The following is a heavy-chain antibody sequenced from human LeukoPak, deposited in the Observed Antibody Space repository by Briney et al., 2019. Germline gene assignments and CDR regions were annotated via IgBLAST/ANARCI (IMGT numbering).Heavy chain of an antibody. CDR1: GGSFSGYY. Sequence: KTSETLSLTCAVYGGSFSGYYWSWIRQPPGKGLEWIGEINHSGSTNYNPSLKSRVTISVDTSKNQFSLKLSSVTAADTAVYYCARHITMIVPAFYYWGQGTLVTVPS. J-gene: IGHJ4*02. D-gene: IGHD3-22*01. CDR3: ARHITMIVPAFYY. CDR2: INHSGST. V-gene: IGHV4-34*01.